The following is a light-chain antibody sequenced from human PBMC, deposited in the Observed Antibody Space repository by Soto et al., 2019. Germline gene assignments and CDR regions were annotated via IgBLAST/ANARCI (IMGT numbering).Light chain of an antibody. CDR1: QSISNY. Sequence: DIQMTQSPSSLSASVGDRVTITCRASQSISNYLNWYQQKPGKAPKLLIYGASNLQSGVPSRFSGSGSGTDFTLTVTSLQPEDFATYYCQQSFSTPPTFGRGTKVEIK. CDR2: GAS. CDR3: QQSFSTPPT. V-gene: IGKV1-39*01. J-gene: IGKJ1*01.